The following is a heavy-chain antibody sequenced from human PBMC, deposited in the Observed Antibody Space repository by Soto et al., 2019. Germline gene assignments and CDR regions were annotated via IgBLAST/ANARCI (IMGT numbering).Heavy chain of an antibody. CDR1: GYTFTSYG. J-gene: IGHJ6*03. CDR2: ISPYNGNT. CDR3: ARGVPYYDILLYYYSMDV. Sequence: QVQLVQSGAEVKKPGASVKVSCKASGYTFTSYGISWVRQAPGQGLEWMGWISPYNGNTNYAQKLQGRITMTSDTSTSTAYMELRSLSSDDTAVYYCARGVPYYDILLYYYSMDVWGKGTTVSVSS. D-gene: IGHD3-9*01. V-gene: IGHV1-18*01.